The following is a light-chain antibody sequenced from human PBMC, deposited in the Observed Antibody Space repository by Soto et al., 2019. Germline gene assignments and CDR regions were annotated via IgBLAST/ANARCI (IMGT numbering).Light chain of an antibody. CDR3: CSYAGNSLYV. V-gene: IGLV2-23*01. J-gene: IGLJ1*01. Sequence: LTQPASVSGSPGQSITISCTGTSSDVGSYNLVSWYQQHPGKAPKLMIYEGSKRPSGVSNRFSGSKSGNTASLTISGLQAEDEADYYCCSYAGNSLYVFGTGTKVTV. CDR1: SSDVGSYNL. CDR2: EGS.